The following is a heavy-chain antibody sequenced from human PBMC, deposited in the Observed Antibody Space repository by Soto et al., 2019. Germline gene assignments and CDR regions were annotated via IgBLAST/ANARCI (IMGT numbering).Heavy chain of an antibody. CDR2: INPSGGST. J-gene: IGHJ4*01. Sequence: ASVKVSCKASGYTFTSYYMHWVRQAPGQGLEWMGIINPSGGSTSYAQKFQGRVTMTRDTSTSTVYMELSSLRSEDTAVYYCAREPRGYCISTSCYPSGFDYWGQGTLVTAPQ. V-gene: IGHV1-46*01. CDR3: AREPRGYCISTSCYPSGFDY. D-gene: IGHD2-2*01. CDR1: GYTFTSYY.